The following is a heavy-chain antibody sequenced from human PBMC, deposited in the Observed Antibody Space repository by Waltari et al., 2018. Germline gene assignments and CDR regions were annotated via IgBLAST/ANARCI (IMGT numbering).Heavy chain of an antibody. CDR2: IYYGGSA. CDR3: ARGFVVLLATDAFDI. CDR1: GDSISSGDYY. D-gene: IGHD2-21*01. V-gene: IGHV4-30-4*08. J-gene: IGHJ3*02. Sequence: QVQLQESGPGLVKPSQTLSLTCTVSGDSISSGDYYWSWIRQPPGKGLAWIGYIYYGGSASYNPSLKSRVSISVDTSKNQFSLKLSSVTAADTAVYYCARGFVVLLATDAFDIWGQGTMVTVSS.